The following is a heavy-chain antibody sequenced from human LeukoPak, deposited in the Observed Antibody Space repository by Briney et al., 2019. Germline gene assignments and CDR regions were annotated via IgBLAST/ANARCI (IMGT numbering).Heavy chain of an antibody. Sequence: GGSLRLSCAASGFTFSDAWLSWVRQAPGKGPEWVGRIKSSADGGATDYAAPVKGRFTVSRDDSKDTLYLQMNSLKTEDTAVYYCSLRYCSGTSCPGYWGQGTLVTVSS. CDR2: IKSSADGGAT. D-gene: IGHD2-8*02. J-gene: IGHJ4*02. CDR3: SLRYCSGTSCPGY. V-gene: IGHV3-15*01. CDR1: GFTFSDAW.